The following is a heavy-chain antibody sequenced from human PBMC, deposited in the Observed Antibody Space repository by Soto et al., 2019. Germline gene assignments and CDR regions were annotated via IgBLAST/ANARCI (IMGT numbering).Heavy chain of an antibody. CDR3: ARAPRYYGSGSFVYYYYMDV. Sequence: GGSLRLSCAASGMTFNKYDMHWVRQATGKGLEWVSGIDIAGDTYYPDSVKGRLTNSRENAKNSLYLQMNSLRAEDTAVYYCARAPRYYGSGSFVYYYYMDVWGRGTTVTVSS. CDR1: GMTFNKYD. CDR2: IDIAGDT. D-gene: IGHD3-10*01. V-gene: IGHV3-13*01. J-gene: IGHJ6*03.